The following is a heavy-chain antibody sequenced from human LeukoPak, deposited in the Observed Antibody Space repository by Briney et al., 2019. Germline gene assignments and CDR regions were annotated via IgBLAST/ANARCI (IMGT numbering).Heavy chain of an antibody. J-gene: IGHJ1*01. Sequence: ASVKVSCKVSGYTFTDYYMHWVQRAPGKGLEWMGLVDPEDGETIYAEKFQGRVTITADTSTDTAYMELSSLRSEDTAVYYCATDLRLRIGYYYGEYFQHWGQGTLVTVSS. CDR1: GYTFTDYY. D-gene: IGHD3-22*01. CDR3: ATDLRLRIGYYYGEYFQH. V-gene: IGHV1-69-2*01. CDR2: VDPEDGET.